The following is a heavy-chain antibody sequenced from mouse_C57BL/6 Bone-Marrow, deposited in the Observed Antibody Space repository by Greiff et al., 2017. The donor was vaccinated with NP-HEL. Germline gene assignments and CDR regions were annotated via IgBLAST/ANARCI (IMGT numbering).Heavy chain of an antibody. CDR1: GFTFSDYY. D-gene: IGHD1-1*02. V-gene: IGHV5-16*01. J-gene: IGHJ4*01. CDR3: ARGGLYYVLAMDY. Sequence: EVKLMESEGGLVQPGSSMKLSCTASGFTFSDYYMAWVRQVPEKGLEWVANINYDGSSTYYLDSLKSRFIISRDNAKNILYLQMSSLKSEDTATYYCARGGLYYVLAMDYWGQGTSVTVSS. CDR2: INYDGSST.